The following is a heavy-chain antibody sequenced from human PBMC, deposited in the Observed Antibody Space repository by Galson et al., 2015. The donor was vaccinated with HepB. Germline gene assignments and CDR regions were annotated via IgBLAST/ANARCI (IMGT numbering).Heavy chain of an antibody. D-gene: IGHD3-10*01. V-gene: IGHV1-2*02. CDR1: GYTFTGYY. J-gene: IGHJ5*02. CDR3: ARAPGLWFGELLIRNWFDP. Sequence: SVKVSCKASGYTFTGYYMHWVRQAPGQGLEWMGWINPNSGGTNYAQKFQGRVTMTRDTSISTAYMELSRLRSDDTAVYYCARAPGLWFGELLIRNWFDPWGQGTLVTVSS. CDR2: INPNSGGT.